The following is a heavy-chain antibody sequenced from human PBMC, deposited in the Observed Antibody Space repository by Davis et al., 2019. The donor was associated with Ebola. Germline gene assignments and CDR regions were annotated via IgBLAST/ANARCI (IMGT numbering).Heavy chain of an antibody. D-gene: IGHD7-27*01. Sequence: GESLKISCAASGFTFGDFWMSWVRQAPGKGLEWVANKYRDGSEKYYVDSVRGRFTISRDNTKNSLYLQMNRLRDEDTAVYYCASPVKTGYYFDYWGLGTLVTVSS. CDR2: KYRDGSEK. CDR3: ASPVKTGYYFDY. V-gene: IGHV3-7*01. CDR1: GFTFGDFW. J-gene: IGHJ4*02.